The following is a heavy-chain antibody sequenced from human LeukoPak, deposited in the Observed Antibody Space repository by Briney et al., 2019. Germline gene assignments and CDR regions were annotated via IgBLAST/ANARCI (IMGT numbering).Heavy chain of an antibody. CDR1: GNSISIYY. CDR3: AKGYCRGNSCYDDRGAFDY. CDR2: IYTSGST. V-gene: IGHV4-4*07. J-gene: IGHJ4*02. Sequence: SETLSLTCTVSGNSISIYYWSWIRQPAGKGLEWIGHIYTSGSTNYNPSLKSRVTMSVDTSKNQFSLKLSSVTAADTAVCYCAKGYCRGNSCYDDRGAFDYWGQGTLVTVSS. D-gene: IGHD2-2*01.